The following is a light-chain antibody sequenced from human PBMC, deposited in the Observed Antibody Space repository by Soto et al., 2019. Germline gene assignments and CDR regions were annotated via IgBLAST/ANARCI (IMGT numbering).Light chain of an antibody. J-gene: IGKJ2*01. Sequence: DIQITQSPSTLSAYVGYRATITCRASQSVSIWLAWYQQKPGKAPRLLIYDAASLKTGVPSRFSGSGSGTNFTLTISSLQPDDFATYYCQYDSSFGQGTK. CDR1: QSVSIW. CDR2: DAA. CDR3: QYDSS. V-gene: IGKV1-5*01.